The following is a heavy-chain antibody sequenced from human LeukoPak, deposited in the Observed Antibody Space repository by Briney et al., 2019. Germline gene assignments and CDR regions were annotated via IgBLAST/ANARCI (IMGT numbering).Heavy chain of an antibody. CDR3: AREGPGGNAFDY. J-gene: IGHJ4*02. Sequence: GGSLRLSCAASGFAFSTKYMSWVRQAPGKGLEWVSIIYSGGRTYYADSVKGRFNISRDNSKNTLYLQMNSLRAEDTAVYCCAREGPGGNAFDYWGQGTLVTVSS. D-gene: IGHD3-16*01. CDR2: IYSGGRT. V-gene: IGHV3-66*01. CDR1: GFAFSTKY.